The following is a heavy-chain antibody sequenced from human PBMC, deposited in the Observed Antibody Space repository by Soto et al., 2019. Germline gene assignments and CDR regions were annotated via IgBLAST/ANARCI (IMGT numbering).Heavy chain of an antibody. CDR1: GYTFTSYD. V-gene: IGHV1-8*01. CDR3: AGGPRITIFGVVPSDDYYYYYMDV. J-gene: IGHJ6*03. CDR2: MNPNSGNT. D-gene: IGHD3-3*01. Sequence: ASVKVSCKASGYTFTSYDINWVRQATGQGLEWMGWMNPNSGNTGYAQKFQGRVTMTRNTSISTAYMELSSLRSEDTAVYYCAGGPRITIFGVVPSDDYYYYYMDVWGKGTTVTVSS.